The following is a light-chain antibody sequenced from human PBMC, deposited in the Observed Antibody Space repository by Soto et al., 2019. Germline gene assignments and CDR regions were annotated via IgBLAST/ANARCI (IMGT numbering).Light chain of an antibody. CDR3: QTWVTGIRV. Sequence: QPVLTQSPSASASLGDSVKLTCTLSSGHSSYAIAWHQQQPEKGPRYLMKLNSDGSHYKGDGIPDRFSGSSSGAERYLTISSLQSEDEADYYCQTWVTGIRVFGGGTKLTVL. V-gene: IGLV4-69*01. CDR2: LNSDGSH. J-gene: IGLJ3*02. CDR1: SGHSSYA.